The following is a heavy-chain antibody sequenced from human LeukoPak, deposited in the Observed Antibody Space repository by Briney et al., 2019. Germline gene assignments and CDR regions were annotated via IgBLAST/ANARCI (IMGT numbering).Heavy chain of an antibody. D-gene: IGHD2-2*01. CDR3: ARCSSTSCYYFDY. Sequence: SETLSPTCAVYGGSFSGYYWSWIRQPPGKGLEWIGEINHSGSTNYNPSLKSRVTISVDMSKNQFSLKLSSVTAADTAVYYCARCSSTSCYYFDYWGQGTLVTVSS. CDR2: INHSGST. CDR1: GGSFSGYY. V-gene: IGHV4-34*01. J-gene: IGHJ4*02.